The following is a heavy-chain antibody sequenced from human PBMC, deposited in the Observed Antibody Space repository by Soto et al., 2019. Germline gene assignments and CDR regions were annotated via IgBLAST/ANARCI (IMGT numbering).Heavy chain of an antibody. J-gene: IGHJ3*02. CDR2: INAGNGNT. CDR1: GYTFTSYA. Sequence: ASVKVSCKASGYTFTSYAMHWVRQAPGQRHEWMRWINAGNGNTKYSQKFQGRVTITRDTSASTAYMGLSSLRSEDTAVYYCATGETMGAFDIWGQGTMVTVSS. D-gene: IGHD3-10*01. CDR3: ATGETMGAFDI. V-gene: IGHV1-3*01.